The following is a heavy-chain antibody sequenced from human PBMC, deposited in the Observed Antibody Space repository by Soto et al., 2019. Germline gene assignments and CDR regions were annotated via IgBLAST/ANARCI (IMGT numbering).Heavy chain of an antibody. V-gene: IGHV3-21*01. D-gene: IGHD3-22*01. CDR2: ISSSSSYI. Sequence: EVQLVESGGGLVKPGGSLRLSCAASGFTFSSYSMNWVRQAPGKGLEWVSSISSSSSYIYYADSVKGRFTISRDNAKNSLYLQMNSLRAEDTAVYYCARAPPSYYPFLHGMDVWGQGTTVTVSS. J-gene: IGHJ6*02. CDR3: ARAPPSYYPFLHGMDV. CDR1: GFTFSSYS.